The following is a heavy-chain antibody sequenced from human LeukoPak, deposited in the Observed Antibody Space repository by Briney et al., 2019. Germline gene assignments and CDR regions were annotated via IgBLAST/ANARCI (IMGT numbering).Heavy chain of an antibody. J-gene: IGHJ6*02. V-gene: IGHV1-69*13. Sequence: ASVKVSCKASGYTFTSYDISWVRQAPGQGLEWMGGIIPIFGTANYAQKFQGRVTITADESTSTAYMELSSLRSEDTAVYYCAVLIQPPFYSSPHYYYGMDVWGQGTTVTVSS. CDR1: GYTFTSYD. D-gene: IGHD6-13*01. CDR2: IIPIFGTA. CDR3: AVLIQPPFYSSPHYYYGMDV.